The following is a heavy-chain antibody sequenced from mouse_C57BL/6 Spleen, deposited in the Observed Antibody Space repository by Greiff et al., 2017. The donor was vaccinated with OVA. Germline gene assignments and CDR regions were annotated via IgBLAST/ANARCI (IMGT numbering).Heavy chain of an antibody. D-gene: IGHD4-1*01. CDR3: ARSNWDATDY. V-gene: IGHV1-82*01. Sequence: QVQLQQSGPELVKPGASVKISCKASGYAFSSSWMNWVKQRPGKGLEWIGRIYPGDGDTNYNGKFKGKATLTADKSSSTAYMQLSSLTSEDSAVYCCARSNWDATDYWGQGTSVTVAS. CDR1: GYAFSSSW. CDR2: IYPGDGDT. J-gene: IGHJ4*01.